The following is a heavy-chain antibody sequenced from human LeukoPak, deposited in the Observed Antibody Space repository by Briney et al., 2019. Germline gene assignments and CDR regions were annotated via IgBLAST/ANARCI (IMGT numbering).Heavy chain of an antibody. Sequence: SETLSLTCSVSGGSFNNDYWSWIRQTPGKGLEWIGYISNNGGTIYNPSLKTRVTIAVDTSKNQFFLKLASVTAADTAVYFCVRDRGPNLHYYIDVWGKGTTVTVSS. CDR1: GGSFNNDY. V-gene: IGHV4-59*01. CDR2: ISNNGGT. D-gene: IGHD1-7*01. CDR3: VRDRGPNLHYYIDV. J-gene: IGHJ6*03.